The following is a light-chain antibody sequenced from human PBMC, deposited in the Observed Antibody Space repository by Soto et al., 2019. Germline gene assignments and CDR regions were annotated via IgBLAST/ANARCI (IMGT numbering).Light chain of an antibody. Sequence: DIKMTQAPSTLSGFVGDRVTITCRASQSISSWLAWYQQKPGKAPKFLIYNASTLKSGVPSRFSGSGAGKEFTLTISSLQPDDFATYYCQHYNSYSEAFGQGTKVEI. CDR2: NAS. J-gene: IGKJ1*01. CDR3: QHYNSYSEA. V-gene: IGKV1-5*03. CDR1: QSISSW.